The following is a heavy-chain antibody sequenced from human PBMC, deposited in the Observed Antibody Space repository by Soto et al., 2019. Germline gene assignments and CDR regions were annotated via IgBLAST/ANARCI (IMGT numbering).Heavy chain of an antibody. V-gene: IGHV5-51*01. CDR3: ARQGQWLVRGPLKHDAFDI. J-gene: IGHJ3*02. Sequence: GESLKISCKGSGYSFTSYWIGWVRQMPGKGLEWMGIIYPGDSDTRYSPSFQGQVTISADKSISTAYLQWSSLKASDTAMYYCARQGQWLVRGPLKHDAFDIWGQGTMVTVSS. CDR2: IYPGDSDT. D-gene: IGHD6-19*01. CDR1: GYSFTSYW.